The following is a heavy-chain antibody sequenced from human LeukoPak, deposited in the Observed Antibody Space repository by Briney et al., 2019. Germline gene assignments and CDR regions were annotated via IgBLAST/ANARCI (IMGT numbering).Heavy chain of an antibody. V-gene: IGHV3-9*01. CDR1: GFTFDDYA. CDR2: ISWNSGSI. CDR3: AKGELGGGPIDY. D-gene: IGHD7-27*01. Sequence: GRSLRLSCAASGFTFDDYAMHWVRQAPGKGLEWVSGISWNSGSIGYADSVKGRFTISRDNAKNSLYLQMNSLRAEDTALYYCAKGELGGGPIDYWGLGTLVTVSS. J-gene: IGHJ4*02.